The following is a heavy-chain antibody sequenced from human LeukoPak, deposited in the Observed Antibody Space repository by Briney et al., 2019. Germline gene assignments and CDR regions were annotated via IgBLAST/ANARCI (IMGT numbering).Heavy chain of an antibody. CDR1: GFTFSSYA. V-gene: IGHV3-23*01. Sequence: PGGSLRLSCAASGFTFSSYAMSWVRQAPGKGLEWVSAIGDSGGSTYYADSVKGRFTISRDNSKNTLYLQMNSLRAEDTAVYYCAKGAYGSGNNFFDPWGQGTLVTVSS. CDR3: AKGAYGSGNNFFDP. J-gene: IGHJ5*02. CDR2: IGDSGGST. D-gene: IGHD3-10*01.